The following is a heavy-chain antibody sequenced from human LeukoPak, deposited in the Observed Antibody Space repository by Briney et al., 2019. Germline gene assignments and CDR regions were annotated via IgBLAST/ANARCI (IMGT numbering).Heavy chain of an antibody. Sequence: GGSLRLSCAASGFTFSSYAMSWVRQAPGKGLEWVSSVTGSGSSTYYADSVKDRFTISRDNSKNTLYLQMNSLRADDTAVYYCAGGYYFDYWGQGTLVTVSS. CDR1: GFTFSSYA. CDR2: VTGSGSST. CDR3: AGGYYFDY. V-gene: IGHV3-23*01. J-gene: IGHJ4*02.